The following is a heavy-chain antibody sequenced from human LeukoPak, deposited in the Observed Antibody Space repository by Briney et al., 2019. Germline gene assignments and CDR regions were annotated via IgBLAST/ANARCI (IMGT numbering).Heavy chain of an antibody. CDR3: VRHNYGYDY. V-gene: IGHV3-74*01. J-gene: IGHJ4*02. CDR1: GFTFNRYW. D-gene: IGHD5-18*01. CDR2: ILNDGGST. Sequence: PRGSLRLSCAASGFTFNRYWMHWVRQAPWEGPVWVAHILNDGGSTSYADSVKGRFAISRDNAKNTLSLQMNSLRAEDTAVYYCVRHNYGYDYWGQGTPVTVSS.